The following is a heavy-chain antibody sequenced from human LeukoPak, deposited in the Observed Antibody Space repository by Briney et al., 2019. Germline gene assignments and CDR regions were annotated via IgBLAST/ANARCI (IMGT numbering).Heavy chain of an antibody. CDR2: IRYDGSNK. J-gene: IGHJ4*02. Sequence: PGGSLRLSCAASGFTFSSYGMHWVRQAPGKGLEWVAFIRYDGSNKYYADSVKGRFTISRDNSKNTLYLQMNSLRAEDTAVYYCATLRRGSTSFTPFDYWGQGTLVTVSS. CDR1: GFTFSSYG. V-gene: IGHV3-30*02. CDR3: ATLRRGSTSFTPFDY. D-gene: IGHD2-2*01.